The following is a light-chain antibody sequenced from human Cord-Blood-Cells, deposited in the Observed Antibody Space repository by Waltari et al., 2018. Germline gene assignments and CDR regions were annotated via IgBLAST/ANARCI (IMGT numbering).Light chain of an antibody. Sequence: ELVLTQSPGTLSLSPGERATRSCRASPSVSSSYLARYQQKPGQAPRLLIDGAASRATGSRDRFSGSGSETDFTLTISRLEPEDFAVYYCQQYGSSPYSFGQGTKLEIK. CDR3: QQYGSSPYS. CDR2: GAA. V-gene: IGKV3-20*01. J-gene: IGKJ2*03. CDR1: PSVSSSY.